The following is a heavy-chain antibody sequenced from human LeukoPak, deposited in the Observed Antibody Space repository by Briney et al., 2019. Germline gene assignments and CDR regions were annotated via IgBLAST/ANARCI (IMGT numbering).Heavy chain of an antibody. J-gene: IGHJ4*02. D-gene: IGHD2-21*02. CDR2: ISYDGSNK. Sequence: GRSLRLSCATSGFSFSRYALHWVRQAPGKGLEWVAVISYDGSNKYYADSVKGRFTISRDNSWSTLYLQMNSLRIGDTAVYYCARENLGDCYFDYWGQGTLVTVSS. V-gene: IGHV3-30-3*01. CDR3: ARENLGDCYFDY. CDR1: GFSFSRYA.